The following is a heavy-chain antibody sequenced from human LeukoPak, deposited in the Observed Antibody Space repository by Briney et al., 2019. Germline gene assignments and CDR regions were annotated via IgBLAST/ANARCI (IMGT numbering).Heavy chain of an antibody. CDR3: ASVGSSSGYYYFDY. V-gene: IGHV3-20*04. D-gene: IGHD3-22*01. CDR1: GFTFDDYG. J-gene: IGHJ4*02. Sequence: GGSLRLSCAASGFTFDDYGMSWVRQAPGKGLEWVSGINWNGGSTGYADSVKGRFTISRDNAKNSLYLQMNSLSAEDTALYYCASVGSSSGYYYFDYWGQGNLVTVSS. CDR2: INWNGGST.